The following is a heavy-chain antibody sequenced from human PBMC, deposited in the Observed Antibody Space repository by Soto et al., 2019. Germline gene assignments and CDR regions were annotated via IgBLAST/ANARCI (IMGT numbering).Heavy chain of an antibody. J-gene: IGHJ4*02. D-gene: IGHD3-16*01. CDR3: ARDHPDQLGTGGY. CDR1: GYTFKTYG. V-gene: IGHV1-18*01. Sequence: QVQLVQSGAEVKKPGASVKVSCKASGYTFKTYGINWVRQAPGQGLEWMGWISVYNGNTNYAQRLQGRVTMTTDPSANTVYMELRSLTSDDTAVYYCARDHPDQLGTGGYWGQGTLVTVSS. CDR2: ISVYNGNT.